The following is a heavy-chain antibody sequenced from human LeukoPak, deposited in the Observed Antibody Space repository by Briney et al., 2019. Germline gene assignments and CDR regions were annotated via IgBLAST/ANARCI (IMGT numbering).Heavy chain of an antibody. CDR3: ARWYCSSTNCQSYYYGMDV. Sequence: PGGSLRLSCAAPGFTFSSYEMNWVRQAPGKGLEWVSFISNNGDTITYVDSVKGRFTISRDNAKNSLYLQMNSLRAEDTAVYYCARWYCSSTNCQSYYYGMDVWGQGTTVTVSS. V-gene: IGHV3-48*03. CDR1: GFTFSSYE. D-gene: IGHD2-2*01. CDR2: ISNNGDTI. J-gene: IGHJ6*02.